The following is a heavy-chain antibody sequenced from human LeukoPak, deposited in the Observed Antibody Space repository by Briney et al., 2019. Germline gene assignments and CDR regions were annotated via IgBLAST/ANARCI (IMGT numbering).Heavy chain of an antibody. CDR2: INHSGST. CDR3: ARHGVGYSYGYDY. CDR1: GGSFSGYY. V-gene: IGHV4-34*01. D-gene: IGHD5-18*01. Sequence: SETLSLTRAVYGGSFSGYYWSWIRQPPGKGLEWIGEINHSGSTNYNPSLKSRVAISVDTSKNQFSLKLSSVTAADTAVYYCARHGVGYSYGYDYWGQGTLVTVSS. J-gene: IGHJ4*02.